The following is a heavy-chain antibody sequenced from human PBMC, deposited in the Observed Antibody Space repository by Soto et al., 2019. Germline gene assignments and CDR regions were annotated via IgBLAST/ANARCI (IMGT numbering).Heavy chain of an antibody. Sequence: GGSLRLSCSASGFTFSSYAMHWVRQAPGKGLEYVSAISSNGGSTYYADSVKGRFTISRDNSKNTLYLQMSSLRAEDTAVYFCVKDRGSSGWYVRYFDYWGQRTLVSVYS. V-gene: IGHV3-64D*06. D-gene: IGHD6-19*01. CDR3: VKDRGSSGWYVRYFDY. CDR2: ISSNGGST. CDR1: GFTFSSYA. J-gene: IGHJ4*02.